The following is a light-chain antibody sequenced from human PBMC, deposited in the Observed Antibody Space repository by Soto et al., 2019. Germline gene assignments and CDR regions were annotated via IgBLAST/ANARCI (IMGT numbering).Light chain of an antibody. CDR3: QHYNNWPLWA. V-gene: IGKV3-15*01. CDR1: QSVSST. Sequence: ELVMTQAPATLSVSPEERATLSGRASQSVSSTLAWYQQKSGQAPRLLIYGASTSATGIPARFSGSGSGTEFTLTICSFQSDDCAVYYCQHYNNWPLWAFGQGTKVQIK. CDR2: GAS. J-gene: IGKJ1*01.